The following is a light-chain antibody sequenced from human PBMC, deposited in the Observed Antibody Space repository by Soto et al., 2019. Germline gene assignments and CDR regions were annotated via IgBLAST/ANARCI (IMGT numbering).Light chain of an antibody. CDR2: DVT. J-gene: IGLJ2*01. Sequence: QSALTQPASVSGSPGQSITISCTGTSSDIGDSNYVSWYQQHPGKAPKLVVFDVTDRPSGVSIRFSGSKSGNTASLTISGLQAEDEADYYCSLYTSTTFVTFGGGTKVTVL. CDR3: SLYTSTTFVT. CDR1: SSDIGDSNY. V-gene: IGLV2-14*01.